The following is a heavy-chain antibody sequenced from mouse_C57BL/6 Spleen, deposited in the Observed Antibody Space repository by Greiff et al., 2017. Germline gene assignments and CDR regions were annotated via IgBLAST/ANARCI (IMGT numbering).Heavy chain of an antibody. CDR3: ARPYYSNSYAMDY. CDR1: GYTFTSYW. J-gene: IGHJ4*01. Sequence: VKLQQPGAELVKPGASVKMSCKASGYTFTSYWITWVKQRPGQGLEWIGDIYPGSGSTNYNEKFKSKATLTVDTSSSTAYMQLSSLTSEDSAVYYCARPYYSNSYAMDYWGQGTSVTVSS. V-gene: IGHV1-55*01. D-gene: IGHD2-5*01. CDR2: IYPGSGST.